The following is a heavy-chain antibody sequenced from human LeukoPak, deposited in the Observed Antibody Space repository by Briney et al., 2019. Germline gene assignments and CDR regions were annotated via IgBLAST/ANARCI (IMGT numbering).Heavy chain of an antibody. V-gene: IGHV3-74*01. CDR3: ARDRYSSRNWFDP. D-gene: IGHD6-13*01. Sequence: GGSLRLSCAASGFTFDDYAMHWVRQAPGKGLVWVSRINSDGSSTSYADSVKGRFTISRDNAKNTLYLQMNSLRAEDTAVYYCARDRYSSRNWFDPWGQGTLVTVSS. J-gene: IGHJ5*02. CDR1: GFTFDDYA. CDR2: INSDGSST.